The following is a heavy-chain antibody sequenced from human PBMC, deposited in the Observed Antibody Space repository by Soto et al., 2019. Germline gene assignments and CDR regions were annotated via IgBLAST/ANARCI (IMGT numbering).Heavy chain of an antibody. Sequence: EVQLVESGGGLVQPGRSLRLSCTTSGFTFADYTLSWFRQAPGKGLEWLGFIRNKAYGGTTEYAASVKGRFSISRDDYKSIAYLQMNSLKTEDTAVYYCDRDGRYSGYPPPAFWGQGTLVIVSS. J-gene: IGHJ4*02. D-gene: IGHD5-12*01. CDR1: GFTFADYT. CDR3: DRDGRYSGYPPPAF. CDR2: IRNKAYGGTT. V-gene: IGHV3-49*03.